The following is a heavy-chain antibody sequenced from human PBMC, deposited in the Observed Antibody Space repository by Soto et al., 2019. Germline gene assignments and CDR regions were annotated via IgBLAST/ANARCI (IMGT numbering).Heavy chain of an antibody. J-gene: IGHJ4*02. CDR2: MSPGGNSQ. V-gene: IGHV3-30*03. CDR3: ASGAAFYYDTSRY. D-gene: IGHD3-22*01. CDR1: GFTIPNYG. Sequence: QVQLLESGGGLVQPGGSLRLSCVVSGFTIPNYGVTWVRQAPGKGLEWVAVMSPGGNSQYYADSVKGRFTISRDTSKSTLYLQMTSLRPEDTAVYYCASGAAFYYDTSRYWGQGTLVTVSS.